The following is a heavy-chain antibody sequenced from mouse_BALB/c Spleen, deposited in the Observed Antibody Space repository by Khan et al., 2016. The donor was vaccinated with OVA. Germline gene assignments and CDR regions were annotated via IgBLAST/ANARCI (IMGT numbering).Heavy chain of an antibody. CDR1: GFTFSSYS. Sequence: EVQLVESGGDLVEPGGSLKLSCAASGFTFSSYSMSWVRQTPDKRLEWVATISSGGDYTYYPDIVKGRFTISRDNAKHTLYLQMSSLKSEDTAIYYCASHLTGSFAYWGQGTLVAVSA. J-gene: IGHJ3*01. D-gene: IGHD4-1*01. V-gene: IGHV5-6*01. CDR2: ISSGGDYT. CDR3: ASHLTGSFAY.